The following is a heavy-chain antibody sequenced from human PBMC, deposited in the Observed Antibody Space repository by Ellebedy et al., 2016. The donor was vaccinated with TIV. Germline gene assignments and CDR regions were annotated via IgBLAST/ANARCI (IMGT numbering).Heavy chain of an antibody. CDR2: VSGYNGNT. CDR3: ARDPGSWLTDY. Sequence: AASGKVSCKTSGYTFTTHGVSWVRQAPGQGLEWMGWVSGYNGNTQYAQKFQGRVTMTTDTSTTTAYMELRSLRSDDTAVYYCARDPGSWLTDYWGQGTLVTVSS. J-gene: IGHJ4*02. V-gene: IGHV1-18*04. D-gene: IGHD6-13*01. CDR1: GYTFTTHG.